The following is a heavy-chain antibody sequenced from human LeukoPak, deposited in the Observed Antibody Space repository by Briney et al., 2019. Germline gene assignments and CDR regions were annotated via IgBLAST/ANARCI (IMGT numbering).Heavy chain of an antibody. CDR2: ISGSGGST. D-gene: IGHD2-15*01. J-gene: IGHJ4*02. V-gene: IGHV3-23*01. CDR3: ARGSLNIVVVVAAGYFDY. CDR1: GFTFSSYA. Sequence: GGSLRLSCAASGFTFSSYAMSWVRQAPGKGLEWVSAISGSGGSTYYADSVKGRFTISRDNSKNTLYLQMNSLRAEDTAVYYCARGSLNIVVVVAAGYFDYWGQGTLVTVSS.